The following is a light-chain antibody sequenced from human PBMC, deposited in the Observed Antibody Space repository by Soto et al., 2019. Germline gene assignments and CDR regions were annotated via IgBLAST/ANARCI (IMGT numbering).Light chain of an antibody. Sequence: EIVLTQSPGTLSLSPGERATLSCRASQSVSNNYLAWYQQKPGQSPRLLIFDASARATGTPTRFSGSGSGTDFTLTISSLEPEDFAVYYCQQRGDWPLTFGPGTKVDIK. V-gene: IGKV3D-20*02. CDR2: DAS. CDR3: QQRGDWPLT. J-gene: IGKJ3*01. CDR1: QSVSNNY.